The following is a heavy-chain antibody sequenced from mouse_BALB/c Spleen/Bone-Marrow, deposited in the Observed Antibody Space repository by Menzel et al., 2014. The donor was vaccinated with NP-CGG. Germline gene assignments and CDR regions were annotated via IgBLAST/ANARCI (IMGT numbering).Heavy chain of an antibody. CDR3: TKLLRLRKYFDV. J-gene: IGHJ1*01. Sequence: EVHLVESGGGLVKPGGSLKLSCAASGFTLSRYNMSWVRQTPEKRLEWVATISSGGSYTYYLDSVKGRFTISRDNAENTPYLQMSSLKSEDTAMYYCTKLLRLRKYFDVWGAGTTVTVSS. V-gene: IGHV5-6-4*01. CDR2: ISSGGSYT. CDR1: GFTLSRYN. D-gene: IGHD1-2*01.